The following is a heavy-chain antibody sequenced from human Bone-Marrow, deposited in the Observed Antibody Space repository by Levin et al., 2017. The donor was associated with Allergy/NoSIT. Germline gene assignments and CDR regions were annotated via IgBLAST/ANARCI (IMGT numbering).Heavy chain of an antibody. V-gene: IGHV3-73*01. J-gene: IGHJ4*02. CDR1: GFTFSGSA. D-gene: IGHD2-8*01. CDR3: TRHVETADPERDCSNGVCYTDY. CDR2: IRSKGNNYAT. Sequence: AGGSLRLSCAGSGFTFSGSAMYWVRQASGKGLEWVGRIRSKGNNYATEYGASVKGRFTISRDDSKNMAYLQMDSLKTEDTAIYFCTRHVETADPERDCSNGVCYTDYWGQGTLVTVSS.